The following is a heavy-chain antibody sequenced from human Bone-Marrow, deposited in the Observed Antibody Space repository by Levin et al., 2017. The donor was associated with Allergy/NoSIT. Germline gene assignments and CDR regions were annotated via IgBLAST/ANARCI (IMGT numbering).Heavy chain of an antibody. CDR1: GYTFANYG. CDR3: ARDPSPYCSAAGCYGTGLSK. D-gene: IGHD2-15*01. V-gene: IGHV1-18*01. Sequence: PGGSLRLSCKTSGYTFANYGINWVRQAPGHGLEWMGWISPYNGHTNYAHNVQGRVTMTTDTSTNTAYMEVRSLRSDDTAVFYCARDPSPYCSAAGCYGTGLSKWGQGTLVTVSS. CDR2: ISPYNGHT. J-gene: IGHJ4*01.